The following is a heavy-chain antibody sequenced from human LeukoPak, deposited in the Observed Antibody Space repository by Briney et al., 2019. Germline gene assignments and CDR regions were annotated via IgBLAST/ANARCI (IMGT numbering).Heavy chain of an antibody. CDR2: INHSGST. V-gene: IGHV4-34*01. D-gene: IGHD3-10*01. J-gene: IGHJ5*02. CDR1: GGSFSGYS. CDR3: ARATYGSGP. Sequence: SETLSLTCAVYGGSFSGYSWSWIRQPPGKGLEWIGEINHSGSTNYNPSLKSRVTISVDTSKNQFSLKLSSVTAADTAVYYCARATYGSGPWGQGTLVTVSS.